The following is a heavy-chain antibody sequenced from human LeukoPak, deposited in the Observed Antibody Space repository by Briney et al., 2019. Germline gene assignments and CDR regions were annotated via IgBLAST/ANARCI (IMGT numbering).Heavy chain of an antibody. CDR3: AKEGPWAAGFDY. J-gene: IGHJ4*02. V-gene: IGHV3-30*18. Sequence: SGRAPRLSCAAPGFTFSSYGMHWVRQAPGKGLGGVAVISYDGSNKYYADSVKGRFTISRDNSKNTLYLQMNSLRAEDTAVYYCAKEGPWAAGFDYWGQGTPVTVSS. D-gene: IGHD6-13*01. CDR2: ISYDGSNK. CDR1: GFTFSSYG.